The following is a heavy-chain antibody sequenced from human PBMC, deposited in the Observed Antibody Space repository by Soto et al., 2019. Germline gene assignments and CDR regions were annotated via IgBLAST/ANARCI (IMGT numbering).Heavy chain of an antibody. V-gene: IGHV3-30*18. D-gene: IGHD1-26*01. Sequence: QEKLVESGGGVVQPGRSLRLSYAASGFTFSAYGMHWVRQAPGKGLEWVTVISYDGSSKYYADSVKGRFIVSRDNSKNTLYLQMNSLRPEDTAVYYCAKVTFSGDYYYSYGMDVWGQGTTVTVSS. CDR3: AKVTFSGDYYYSYGMDV. J-gene: IGHJ6*02. CDR2: ISYDGSSK. CDR1: GFTFSAYG.